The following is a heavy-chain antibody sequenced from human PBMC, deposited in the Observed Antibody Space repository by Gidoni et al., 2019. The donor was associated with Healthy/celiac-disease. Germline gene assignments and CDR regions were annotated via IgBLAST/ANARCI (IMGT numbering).Heavy chain of an antibody. V-gene: IGHV2-26*01. Sequence: QVTLKESGPVLVKPTETLTLTCTASGSPLSNPRMGVSWIRQPPGKALEWLAHIFSNDEKSYSTPLKSRLTISKDTSKSQVVLTMTNMDPVDTATYYCARIAEYGDYVWWFDPWGQGTLVTVSS. CDR3: ARIAEYGDYVWWFDP. J-gene: IGHJ5*02. CDR1: GSPLSNPRMG. CDR2: IFSNDEK. D-gene: IGHD4-17*01.